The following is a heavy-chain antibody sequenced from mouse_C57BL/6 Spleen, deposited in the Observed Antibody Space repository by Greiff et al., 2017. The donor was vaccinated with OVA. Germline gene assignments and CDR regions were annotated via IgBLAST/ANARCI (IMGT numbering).Heavy chain of an antibody. Sequence: VQVVESGAELARPGASVKLSCKASGYTFTSYGISWVKQRTGQGLEWIGEIYPRSGNTYYNEKFKGKATLTADKSSSTAYMELRSLTSEDSAVYFCARFTTVAYAMDYWGQGTSVTVSS. D-gene: IGHD1-1*01. V-gene: IGHV1-81*01. J-gene: IGHJ4*01. CDR2: IYPRSGNT. CDR3: ARFTTVAYAMDY. CDR1: GYTFTSYG.